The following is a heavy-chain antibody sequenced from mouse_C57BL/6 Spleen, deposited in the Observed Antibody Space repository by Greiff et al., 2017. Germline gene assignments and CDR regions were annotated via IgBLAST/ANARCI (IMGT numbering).Heavy chain of an antibody. J-gene: IGHJ4*01. CDR2: IRLKSDNYAT. Sequence: EVKLMESGGGLVQPGGSMKLSCVASGFTFSNYWMNWVRQSPEKGLEWVAQIRLKSDNYATHYAESVKGRFTISRDDSKSSVYLQMNNLRAEDTGIYYCTKGNYHAMDYRGQGTSVTVSS. V-gene: IGHV6-3*01. CDR3: TKGNYHAMDY. CDR1: GFTFSNYW.